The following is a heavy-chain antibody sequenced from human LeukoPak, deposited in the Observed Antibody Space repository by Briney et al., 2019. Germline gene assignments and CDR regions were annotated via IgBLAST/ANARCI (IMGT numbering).Heavy chain of an antibody. D-gene: IGHD3-10*01. CDR3: ARVASVLLWFGESPRSHYFDY. Sequence: GGSLCLSCAASGFTFSSYCMSWFRQPPGKGLEWFSYISSSSSTIYYAASVKGRFTISRDNAKNSLYLKMNSLRAEDTAVYYCARVASVLLWFGESPRSHYFDYWGQGTLVTVSS. V-gene: IGHV3-48*01. CDR2: ISSSSSTI. J-gene: IGHJ4*02. CDR1: GFTFSSYC.